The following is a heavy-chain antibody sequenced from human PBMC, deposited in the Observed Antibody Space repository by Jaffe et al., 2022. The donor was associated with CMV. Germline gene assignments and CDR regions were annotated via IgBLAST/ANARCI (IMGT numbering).Heavy chain of an antibody. J-gene: IGHJ4*02. Sequence: EVQLVESGGGLVKPGGSLRLSCAASGFTFSTYKMNWVRQAPGKGLEWVSSISGNTYYIYYADSVKGRFTISRDNGENSLHLQMNSLRVEDTAVYFCARAGGYGDSPDYWGQGTLVTVSS. CDR3: ARAGGYGDSPDY. V-gene: IGHV3-21*01. CDR1: GFTFSTYK. D-gene: IGHD4-17*01. CDR2: ISGNTYYI.